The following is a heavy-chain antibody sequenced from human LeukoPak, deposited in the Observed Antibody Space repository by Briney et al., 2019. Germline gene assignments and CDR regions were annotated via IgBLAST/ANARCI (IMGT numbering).Heavy chain of an antibody. J-gene: IGHJ4*02. CDR3: ARDSPPDY. Sequence: GRSLRLSCAASGFTFSSYGMHWVRQAPGKGLEWVAVISYDGSNKYYADSVKGRFTISRDNAKNSLYLQMNNLRADDTAVYYCARDSPPDYWGQGTLVTVSS. CDR2: ISYDGSNK. CDR1: GFTFSSYG. V-gene: IGHV3-30*03.